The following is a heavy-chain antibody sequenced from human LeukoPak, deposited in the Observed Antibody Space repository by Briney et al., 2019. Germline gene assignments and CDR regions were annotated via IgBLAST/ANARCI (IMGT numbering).Heavy chain of an antibody. Sequence: GGSLRLSCAASGFTVSSNYMSWVRQAPGKGLEWVSVIYSGGSTYYADSVKGRFTISRDNSKNTLYLQMNSLRAEDTAVYYCARCQTDYDFWSGYYFDYWGQGTLVTVSS. V-gene: IGHV3-53*01. CDR1: GFTVSSNY. J-gene: IGHJ4*02. CDR2: IYSGGST. CDR3: ARCQTDYDFWSGYYFDY. D-gene: IGHD3-3*01.